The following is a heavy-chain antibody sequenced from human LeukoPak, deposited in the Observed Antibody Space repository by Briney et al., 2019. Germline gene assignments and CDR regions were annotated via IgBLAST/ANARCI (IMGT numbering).Heavy chain of an antibody. CDR3: ARDLNY. CDR1: GFTVSNNY. V-gene: IGHV3-53*01. CDR2: IDTGVNK. J-gene: IGHJ4*02. Sequence: GGSLTLSCAAYGFTVSNNYMSWVRQAPGKGLEWVSIIDTGVNKYYADSVKGRFTMSRENSKNTLYLQMNSLRAEDTAVYYCARDLNYWGQGTLVTVSS.